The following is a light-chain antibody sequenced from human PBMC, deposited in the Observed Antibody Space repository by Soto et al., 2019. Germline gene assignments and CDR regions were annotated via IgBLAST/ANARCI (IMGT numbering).Light chain of an antibody. Sequence: EIVLTQSPATLSLSPGARATLSCRASQSLNTYLAWYQQKPGQSPRLLIYDVSNRATVLPARFSGSGSGTDFTLTINSLEPENFAVYYCTQSNTFGGGTKVEIK. CDR2: DVS. CDR3: TQSNT. CDR1: QSLNTY. J-gene: IGKJ4*01. V-gene: IGKV3-11*01.